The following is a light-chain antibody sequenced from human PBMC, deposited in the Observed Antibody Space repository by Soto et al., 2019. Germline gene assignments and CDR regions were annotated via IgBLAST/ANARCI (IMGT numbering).Light chain of an antibody. CDR1: QSVSSY. CDR3: QQRSNWPPT. CDR2: DAS. V-gene: IGKV3-11*01. J-gene: IGKJ4*01. Sequence: EIVLTQSPATLSLSPGERATLSCRASQSVSSYLAWHQQKPGQAPRLLIYDASNRATGIPARFSGSGSGTDFTLTISGLVPEDFEVYYCQQRSNWPPTLGGGTKVEI.